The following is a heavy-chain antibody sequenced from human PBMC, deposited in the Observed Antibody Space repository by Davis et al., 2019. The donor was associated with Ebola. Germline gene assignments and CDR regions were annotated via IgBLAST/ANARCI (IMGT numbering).Heavy chain of an antibody. CDR2: IWYRGET. Sequence: PSETLSLTCSVSGDSISGRDYCWAWLRQSPGKGLEWIASIWYRGETYYNPSLKSRVTMSLDTSENQFSLRLTSVTAADTAVYYCARDRDYYHEGVFDIWGQGTMVTVSS. D-gene: IGHD3-22*01. J-gene: IGHJ3*02. V-gene: IGHV4-39*07. CDR1: GDSISGRDYC. CDR3: ARDRDYYHEGVFDI.